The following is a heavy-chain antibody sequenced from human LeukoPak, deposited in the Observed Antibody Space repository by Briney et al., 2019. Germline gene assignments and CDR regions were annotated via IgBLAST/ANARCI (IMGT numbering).Heavy chain of an antibody. V-gene: IGHV4-31*02. CDR1: GFTVSSNC. Sequence: LRLSCVASGFTVSSNCMSWVRQHPGKGLEWIGYIYYSGTTYYNPSLKSRLTISVDTSENQFSLKLSSVTAADTAVYYCARNSNNAFDIWGQGTMVTVSS. CDR2: IYYSGTT. J-gene: IGHJ3*02. D-gene: IGHD6-13*01. CDR3: ARNSNNAFDI.